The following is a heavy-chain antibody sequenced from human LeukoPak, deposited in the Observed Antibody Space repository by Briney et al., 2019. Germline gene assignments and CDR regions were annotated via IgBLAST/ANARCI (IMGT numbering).Heavy chain of an antibody. CDR3: ASQLAPRTGWFDP. CDR2: ISSSSSYI. CDR1: GFTFSSYS. J-gene: IGHJ5*02. V-gene: IGHV3-21*01. Sequence: GGSLRLSRAASGFTFSSYSMNWVRQAPGKGLEWVSSISSSSSYIYYADSVKGRFTISRDNAKDSLYLQMNSLRAEDTAVYYCASQLAPRTGWFDPWGQGTLVTVSS. D-gene: IGHD6-6*01.